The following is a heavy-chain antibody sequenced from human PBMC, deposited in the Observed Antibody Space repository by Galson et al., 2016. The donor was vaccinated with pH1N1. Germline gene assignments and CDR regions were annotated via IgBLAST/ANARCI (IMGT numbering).Heavy chain of an antibody. CDR2: VNNDVSST. CDR3: VRGRYCSGGSCYSPTAEYFQH. D-gene: IGHD2-15*01. J-gene: IGHJ1*01. CDR1: GFIFTNYW. Sequence: SLRLSCAASGFIFTNYWMHWVRQAPGRGLVWVARVNNDVSSTNYADSVKGRFTLSRDNAKNTVFLEMSSLRAEDTGAYYCVRGRYCSGGSCYSPTAEYFQHWGRGTLLTVSS. V-gene: IGHV3-74*01.